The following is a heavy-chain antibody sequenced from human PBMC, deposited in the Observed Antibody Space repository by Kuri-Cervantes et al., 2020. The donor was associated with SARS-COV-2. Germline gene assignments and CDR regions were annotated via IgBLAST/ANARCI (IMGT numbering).Heavy chain of an antibody. CDR3: ARVFYYDSSGYYPHYYYYMDV. J-gene: IGHJ6*03. D-gene: IGHD3-22*01. Sequence: ASVKVSCKASGYTFIRYGISWVRQAPGQGLEWMGWITTYNGNTEYARKFRGRVTMTTDTSTNTAYLELRSLRSDDTAVYYCARVFYYDSSGYYPHYYYYMDVWGKGTTVTVSS. CDR2: ITTYNGNT. CDR1: GYTFIRYG. V-gene: IGHV1-18*01.